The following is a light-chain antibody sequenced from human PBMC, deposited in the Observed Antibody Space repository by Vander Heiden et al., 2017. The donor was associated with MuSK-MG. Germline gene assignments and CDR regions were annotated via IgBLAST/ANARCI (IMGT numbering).Light chain of an antibody. CDR3: MSFTNRNTWL. Sequence: QSALTQPASVSGSPGQSIAISCTGTSSDVGAYNHVSWYQHYPGKAPKLIIYEISSRPSGVSVRFSGSKSGNTASLTISGLQAEDEGDYYCMSFTNRNTWLFGGGTQLTVL. J-gene: IGLJ3*02. CDR1: SSDVGAYNH. CDR2: EIS. V-gene: IGLV2-14*01.